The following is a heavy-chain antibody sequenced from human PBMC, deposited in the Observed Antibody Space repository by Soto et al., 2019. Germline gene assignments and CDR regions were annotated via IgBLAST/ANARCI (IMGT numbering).Heavy chain of an antibody. D-gene: IGHD6-6*01. V-gene: IGHV1-69*13. CDR2: IIAIFGTA. J-gene: IGHJ6*02. CDR3: AKPQSIQDYYYGMDV. Sequence: PSVKVSCKASGGTFSSYAISWVRQAPGQGLEWMGGIIAIFGTADYAQKFQGRVTITADESTSTAYMELSSLRSEDTAVYYCAKPQSIQDYYYGMDVWGQGTTVTVSS. CDR1: GGTFSSYA.